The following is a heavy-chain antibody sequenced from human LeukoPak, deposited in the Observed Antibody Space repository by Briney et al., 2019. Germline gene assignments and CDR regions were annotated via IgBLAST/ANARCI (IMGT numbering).Heavy chain of an antibody. D-gene: IGHD6-19*01. Sequence: ASVKVSCKASGYTFTSYDINWVRQATGQGLEWMGWMNPNSGNTGYAQKFQGRVTMTRDTSISTAYMELSRLRSDDRAVYYCARDSGQWLVRFGYWGQGTLVTVSS. J-gene: IGHJ4*02. CDR3: ARDSGQWLVRFGY. CDR1: GYTFTSYD. CDR2: MNPNSGNT. V-gene: IGHV1-8*01.